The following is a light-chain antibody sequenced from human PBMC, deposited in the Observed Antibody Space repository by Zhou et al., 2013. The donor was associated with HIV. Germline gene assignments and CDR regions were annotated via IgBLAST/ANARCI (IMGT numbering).Light chain of an antibody. CDR2: GAS. CDR1: QSVSTN. Sequence: EIVMTQSLATLSVSPGERATLSCRASQSVSTNVAWYQQKPGQAPRLLIYGASTRAPGISARFSGSGSGTEFTLTISSLQSEDFAVYYCQQFNNWPPIFGQGTKLEIK. V-gene: IGKV3-15*01. J-gene: IGKJ2*01. CDR3: QQFNNWPPI.